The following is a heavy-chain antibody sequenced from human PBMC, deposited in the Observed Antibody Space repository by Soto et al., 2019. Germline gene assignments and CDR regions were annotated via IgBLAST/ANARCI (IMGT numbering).Heavy chain of an antibody. J-gene: IGHJ5*02. Sequence: SETLSLTCIVSGGSISIYYWSWIRQPPGKGLEWIGYIYYSGSTNYNPSLKSRVTISVDTSKNQFSLKLTSVTAADTAVYYCARGTYNWFDPWGQGTLVTVSS. CDR3: ARGTYNWFDP. CDR2: IYYSGST. V-gene: IGHV4-59*01. CDR1: GGSISIYY.